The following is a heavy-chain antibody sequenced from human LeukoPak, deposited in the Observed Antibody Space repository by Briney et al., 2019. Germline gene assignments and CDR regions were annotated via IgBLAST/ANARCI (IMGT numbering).Heavy chain of an antibody. CDR3: ARSHFYGSGVDS. CDR2: VYYPGSP. J-gene: IGHJ5*01. D-gene: IGHD3-10*01. CDR1: GGSISAIPYY. Sequence: SETLSLTCTISGGSISAIPYYWGWIRQPPGRGLEWIGSVYYPGSPYYSPSLKTRVTISVDTPKNQFSLKLSSVTAADTAVYFCARSHFYGSGVDSWGQGTLVTVSS. V-gene: IGHV4-39*01.